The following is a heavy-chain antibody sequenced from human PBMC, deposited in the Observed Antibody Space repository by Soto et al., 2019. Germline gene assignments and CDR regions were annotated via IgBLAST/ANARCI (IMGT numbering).Heavy chain of an antibody. CDR3: ARDDVVVVPAASDYYYYYGMDV. D-gene: IGHD2-2*01. J-gene: IGHJ6*02. CDR1: GGSISSSNW. Sequence: QVQLQEWGPRLVKPSGTLSLTCGVSGGSISSSNWWSWVRQPPGKGLEWIGEISHSGSTNYNPSLKSRVTISVDTSKNQFSLKLSSVTAADTAVYYCARDDVVVVPAASDYYYYYGMDVWGQGTTVTVSS. V-gene: IGHV4-4*02. CDR2: ISHSGST.